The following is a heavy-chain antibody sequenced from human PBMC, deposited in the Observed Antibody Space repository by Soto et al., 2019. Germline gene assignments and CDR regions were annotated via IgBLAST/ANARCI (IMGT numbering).Heavy chain of an antibody. CDR1: GYLFTAYS. Sequence: ASVKVSCKASGYLFTAYSMHWVRQAPGQGLEWMGWISTFNGETRYAQKFQARVTVTTDTSTTAGYMELRSLRSDDTAVYYCARDVGYCSSSTCLIDHWGQGTLVTVSS. CDR3: ARDVGYCSSSTCLIDH. V-gene: IGHV1-18*04. D-gene: IGHD2-2*01. CDR2: ISTFNGET. J-gene: IGHJ4*02.